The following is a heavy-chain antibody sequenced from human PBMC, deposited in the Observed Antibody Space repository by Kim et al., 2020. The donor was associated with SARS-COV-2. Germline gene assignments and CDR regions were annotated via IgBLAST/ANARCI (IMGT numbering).Heavy chain of an antibody. CDR3: AKVGPSYCSSTSCWSYYFDY. Sequence: GVSLRLSCAASGFTFDDYAMHWVRQAPGKGLEWVSGISWNSGSIGYADSVKGRFTISRDNAKNSLYLQMNSLRAEGTALYYCAKVGPSYCSSTSCWSYYFDYWGQGTLVTVSS. V-gene: IGHV3-9*01. CDR2: ISWNSGSI. CDR1: GFTFDDYA. J-gene: IGHJ4*02. D-gene: IGHD2-2*01.